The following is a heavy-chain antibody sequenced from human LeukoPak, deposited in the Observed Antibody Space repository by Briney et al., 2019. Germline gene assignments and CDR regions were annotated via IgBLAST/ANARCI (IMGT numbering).Heavy chain of an antibody. CDR3: ASRSDYYDSSGYYYGN. CDR2: IYYNGNT. Sequence: SETLSLTCTVSGGSISNYYWSWIRQPPGKGLEWIGYIYYNGNTNYNPSLKSRVTISVDTSKNQFSLKLSSVTAADTAVYYCASRSDYYDSSGYYYGNWGQGTLVTVSS. J-gene: IGHJ4*02. CDR1: GGSISNYY. V-gene: IGHV4-59*12. D-gene: IGHD3-22*01.